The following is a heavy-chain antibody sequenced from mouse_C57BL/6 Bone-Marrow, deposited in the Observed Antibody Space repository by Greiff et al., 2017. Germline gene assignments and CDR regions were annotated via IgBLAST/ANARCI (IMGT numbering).Heavy chain of an antibody. J-gene: IGHJ4*01. Sequence: VQLQQSGAELVKPGASVKISCKASGYAFSSYWMNWVKQRPGKGLEWIGQIYPGDGDTNYNGKFKGKATLTAAQSSSTAYMQLSSLTSEDSAVYFCARSYYYGSPYAMDYWGQGTSVTVSS. D-gene: IGHD1-1*01. CDR3: ARSYYYGSPYAMDY. CDR2: IYPGDGDT. CDR1: GYAFSSYW. V-gene: IGHV1-80*01.